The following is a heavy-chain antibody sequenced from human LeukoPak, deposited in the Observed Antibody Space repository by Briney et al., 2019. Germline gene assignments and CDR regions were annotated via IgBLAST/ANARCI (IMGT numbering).Heavy chain of an antibody. D-gene: IGHD3-10*01. CDR2: IYDRGPT. J-gene: IGHJ4*02. CDR3: ARSRQGSGLLNY. V-gene: IGHV4-30-2*01. CDR1: GGAITSGGYS. Sequence: NPSETLSLTCTVSGGAITSGGYSWNWIRQPPGKGLEWIGCIYDRGPTYYNPSLKSRITISVDRPKNQFFLNVTSVTAADTAVYYCARSRQGSGLLNYWGQGNLVAVSS.